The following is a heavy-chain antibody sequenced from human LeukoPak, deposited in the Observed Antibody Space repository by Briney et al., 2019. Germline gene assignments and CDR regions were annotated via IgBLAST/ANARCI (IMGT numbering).Heavy chain of an antibody. V-gene: IGHV3-30-3*01. CDR3: ARDIVATIEYGY. J-gene: IGHJ4*02. CDR2: ISYDGSNK. Sequence: GRSLRLSCAASGFTFSSYAMHWVRQAPGKGLEWVAVISYDGSNKYYADSVKGRFTISRDNSKNTLYLQMNSLRAEDTAVYYCARDIVATIEYGYWGQGTLVTVSS. CDR1: GFTFSSYA. D-gene: IGHD5-12*01.